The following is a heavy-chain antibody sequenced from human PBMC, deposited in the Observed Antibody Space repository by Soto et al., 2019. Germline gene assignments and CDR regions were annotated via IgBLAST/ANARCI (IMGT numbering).Heavy chain of an antibody. J-gene: IGHJ6*03. CDR3: ARPDGDYFYNHMNG. D-gene: IGHD3-10*01. CDR1: GFTFSSDV. Sequence: EVQLLESGGGLVQPGGSLRLSCVGSGFTFSSDVMSWDRQAAGSGLEWVSVISGSGGASYYADSVKGGFTISRDNSKNTLYLEMKSLGAGDTAVYYCARPDGDYFYNHMNGWGRGTTVTVSS. CDR2: ISGSGGAS. V-gene: IGHV3-23*01.